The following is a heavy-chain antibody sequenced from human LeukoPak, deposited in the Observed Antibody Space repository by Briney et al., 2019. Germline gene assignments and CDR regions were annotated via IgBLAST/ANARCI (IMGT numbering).Heavy chain of an antibody. V-gene: IGHV3-33*01. CDR1: GFTFRNYG. CDR2: IWYDGSNN. Sequence: PGRSLRLSCVASGFTFRNYGMHWVRQAPGKGLEWVSVIWYDGSNNYYADSAKGRFTVSRDNSKNTLYLQMNSLRAEDTAVYYCARDRYGANSPFDHWGQGTLVTVSS. J-gene: IGHJ4*02. CDR3: ARDRYGANSPFDH. D-gene: IGHD4-23*01.